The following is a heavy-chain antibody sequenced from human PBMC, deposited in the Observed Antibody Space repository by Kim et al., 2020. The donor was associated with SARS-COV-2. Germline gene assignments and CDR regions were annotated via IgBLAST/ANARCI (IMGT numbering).Heavy chain of an antibody. CDR2: IYYSGST. CDR1: GGSISSYY. D-gene: IGHD1-26*01. Sequence: SETLSLTCTVSGGSISSYYWSWIRQPPGKGLEWIGYIYYSGSTNYNPSLKSRVTISVDTSKNQFSLKLSSVTAADTAVYYCARHFTAGGMGATDVYFDYWGQGTLVTVSS. J-gene: IGHJ4*02. CDR3: ARHFTAGGMGATDVYFDY. V-gene: IGHV4-59*08.